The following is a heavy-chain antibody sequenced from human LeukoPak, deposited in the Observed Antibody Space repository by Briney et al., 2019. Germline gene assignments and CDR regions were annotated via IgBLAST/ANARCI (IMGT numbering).Heavy chain of an antibody. J-gene: IGHJ4*02. CDR3: AKGVSSSWPYFDY. CDR2: ISSSSSYI. Sequence: GGSLRLSCAASGFTFSSYSMNWVRQAPGKGLEWVSSISSSSSYIYYADSVKGRFTISRDNAKNSLYLQMNSLRAEDTAVYYCAKGVSSSWPYFDYWGQGTLVTVSS. D-gene: IGHD6-13*01. V-gene: IGHV3-21*01. CDR1: GFTFSSYS.